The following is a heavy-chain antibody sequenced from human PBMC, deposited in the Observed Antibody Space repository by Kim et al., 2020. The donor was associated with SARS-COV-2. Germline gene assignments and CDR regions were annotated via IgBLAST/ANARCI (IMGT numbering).Heavy chain of an antibody. D-gene: IGHD2-8*01. V-gene: IGHV3-33*05. CDR1: GFTFSSYG. CDR3: ARDLMSPIDP. J-gene: IGHJ5*02. CDR2: ISYDGSNK. Sequence: GGSLRLSCAASGFTFSSYGMHWVSQAPGKGLEWVAVISYDGSNKYYADSVKGRFTISRDNSKNTLYLQMNSLRAEDTAVYYCARDLMSPIDPWGQGTLVTVSS.